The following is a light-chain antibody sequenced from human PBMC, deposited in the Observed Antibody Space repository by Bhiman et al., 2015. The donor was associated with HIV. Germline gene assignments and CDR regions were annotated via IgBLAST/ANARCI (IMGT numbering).Light chain of an antibody. CDR2: DVS. V-gene: IGLV2-14*01. J-gene: IGLJ2*01. CDR1: SSDVGGYNY. CDR3: SSYTSSSTRRV. Sequence: QSALTQPASVSGSPGQSITISCTGTSSDVGGYNYVSWYQQLPGKAPKLMIYDVSKRPSGVSNRFSGSKSGNTASLTISGLQAEDEADYYCSSYTSSSTRRVFGGGTKLTVL.